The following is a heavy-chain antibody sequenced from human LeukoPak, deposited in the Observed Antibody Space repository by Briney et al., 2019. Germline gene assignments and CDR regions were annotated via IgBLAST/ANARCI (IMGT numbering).Heavy chain of an antibody. CDR2: INPNSGGT. D-gene: IGHD3-22*01. Sequence: ASVKVSCKASGYTLTGYYMHWVRQAPGQGLEWMGWINPNSGGTNYAQKFQGRVTMTRDTSISTAYMELSRLRSDDTAVYYCARVGYYYDSSGYYYPSWGQGTLVTVSS. CDR1: GYTLTGYY. J-gene: IGHJ5*02. CDR3: ARVGYYYDSSGYYYPS. V-gene: IGHV1-2*02.